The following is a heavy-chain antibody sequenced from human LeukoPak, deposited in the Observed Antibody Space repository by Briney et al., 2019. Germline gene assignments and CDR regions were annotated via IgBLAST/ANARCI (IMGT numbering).Heavy chain of an antibody. CDR1: GGSISSYY. CDR3: ARRGGSYRTVFWFDP. J-gene: IGHJ5*02. D-gene: IGHD1-26*01. V-gene: IGHV4-59*08. Sequence: SETLSLTCTVSGGSISSYYWSWIRQPPGKGLEWIGYIYYSGSTNYNPSLKSRVTISVDTSKNQFSLKLSSVTAADTAVYYCARRGGSYRTVFWFDPWGQGTLVTVSS. CDR2: IYYSGST.